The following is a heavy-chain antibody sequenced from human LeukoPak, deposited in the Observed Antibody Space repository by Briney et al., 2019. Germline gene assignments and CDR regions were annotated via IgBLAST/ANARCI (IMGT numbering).Heavy chain of an antibody. Sequence: SETLSLTCAVYGGSFSGYYWSWIRQPPGKGLEWIGEINHSGSTNYNPSLKGRVTISVDTSKNQFSLKLSSVTAADTAVYYCARVRKYYYYMDVWGKGTTVTVSS. J-gene: IGHJ6*03. CDR3: ARVRKYYYYMDV. V-gene: IGHV4-34*01. D-gene: IGHD1-14*01. CDR2: INHSGST. CDR1: GGSFSGYY.